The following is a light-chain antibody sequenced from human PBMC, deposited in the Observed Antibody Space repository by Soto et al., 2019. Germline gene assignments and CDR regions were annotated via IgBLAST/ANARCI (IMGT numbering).Light chain of an antibody. CDR2: GTS. V-gene: IGKV3-20*01. CDR3: HQCGYSPGT. J-gene: IGKJ2*01. CDR1: QSVNNNY. Sequence: EIALTQSPGTLSLSPGERATLSCRASQSVNNNYLAWYQQTPGQAPRLLIYGTSNRATGIADRFSGSGSGTYFTLAIARVEPEDFAVYYCHQCGYSPGTFGQGTKLEIK.